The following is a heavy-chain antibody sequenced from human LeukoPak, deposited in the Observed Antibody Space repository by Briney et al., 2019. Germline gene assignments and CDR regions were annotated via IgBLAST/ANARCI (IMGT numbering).Heavy chain of an antibody. D-gene: IGHD1-14*01. V-gene: IGHV1-2*02. CDR1: GYSFTDNY. J-gene: IGHJ4*02. CDR2: ISPKSGDT. CDR3: ANAPPGGPFDY. Sequence: ASVKVSCKASGYSFTDNYIHWVRQAPGQGLEWMGWISPKSGDTNYAQKSQGRVTMTRDTSISTAYMEVSSLRSDDTAVYYCANAPPGGPFDYWGQGTLVTVSS.